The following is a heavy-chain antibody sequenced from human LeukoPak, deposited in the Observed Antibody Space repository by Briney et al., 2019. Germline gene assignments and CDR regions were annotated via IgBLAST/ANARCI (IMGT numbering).Heavy chain of an antibody. CDR2: INTDGSST. CDR3: GGGGYLLDY. V-gene: IGHV3-74*01. J-gene: IGHJ4*02. D-gene: IGHD1-26*01. Sequence: PGGSLRLSCAASGFTFGTDWMNWVRQAPGKGLVWVSRINTDGSSTAYADSVKGRFTISRDNAKNTLYLQMNSLSAEDTAVYYCGGGGYLLDYWGQGTLVTVSS. CDR1: GFTFGTDW.